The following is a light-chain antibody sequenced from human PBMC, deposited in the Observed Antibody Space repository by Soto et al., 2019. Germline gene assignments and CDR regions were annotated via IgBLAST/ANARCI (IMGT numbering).Light chain of an antibody. Sequence: QPVLTQSPSASASLGASVKLTCTLSSGHSSYAIAWHQQQPEKGPQYLMKLNSDGSHSKGDGIPDRFSGSSSGAERYLTVSRLPSEDEADYYCQTWGSGIVVFGGGTKLTVL. CDR2: LNSDGSH. CDR3: QTWGSGIVV. V-gene: IGLV4-69*01. CDR1: SGHSSYA. J-gene: IGLJ2*01.